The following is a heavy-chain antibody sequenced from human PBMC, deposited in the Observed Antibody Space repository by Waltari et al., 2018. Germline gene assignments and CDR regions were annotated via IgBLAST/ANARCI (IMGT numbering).Heavy chain of an antibody. CDR2: FDPEDGET. CDR3: ATAPYDSSGYYFDY. J-gene: IGHJ4*02. CDR1: GYTLTALS. V-gene: IGHV1-24*01. Sequence: QVQLVQSGAEGKKPGASVTASCKVSGYTLTALSMHWVRKAPGKGLEWMGGFDPEDGETIYAQKFQGRVTMTEDTSTDTAYMELSSLRSEDTAVYYCATAPYDSSGYYFDYWGQGTLVTVSS. D-gene: IGHD3-22*01.